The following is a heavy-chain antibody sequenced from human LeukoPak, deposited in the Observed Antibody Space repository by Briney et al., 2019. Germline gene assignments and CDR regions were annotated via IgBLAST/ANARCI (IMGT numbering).Heavy chain of an antibody. Sequence: GGSLRLSCAASGFSFSNSGMPWVRQAPGKGLEWVAVIWYDGSNEYYADAVKGRFTISRDNSKNTVHLQMNSLRVEDTSVYYCAREISMFVNAFDLWGQGTLVTVTS. CDR3: AREISMFVNAFDL. V-gene: IGHV3-33*01. CDR2: IWYDGSNE. D-gene: IGHD3-10*02. J-gene: IGHJ3*01. CDR1: GFSFSNSG.